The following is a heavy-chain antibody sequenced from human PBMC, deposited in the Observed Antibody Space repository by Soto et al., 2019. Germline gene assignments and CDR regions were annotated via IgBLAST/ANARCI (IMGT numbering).Heavy chain of an antibody. V-gene: IGHV6-1*01. CDR1: GDSVSSDTVV. J-gene: IGHJ3*01. Sequence: SQTLSLPCAISGDSVSSDTVVWNWIRQSPSRGLEWLGRTYYRSKWYNVYVVFVKSRITINPDTSKNQFSLQLNSVTPEDTAVYYCARGIYHTSVGTAFDVWGQGTKVTVS. CDR3: ARGIYHTSVGTAFDV. D-gene: IGHD3-22*01. CDR2: TYYRSKWYN.